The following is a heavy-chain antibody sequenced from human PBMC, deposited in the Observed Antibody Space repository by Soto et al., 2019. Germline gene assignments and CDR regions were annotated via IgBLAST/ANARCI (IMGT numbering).Heavy chain of an antibody. D-gene: IGHD4-17*01. CDR1: GFTFTSYA. V-gene: IGHV3-23*01. Sequence: EVQLLESGGGLVQPGGSLRLSCAASGFTFTSYAMSWVRQAPGQGLEWVSAITYNGVTTYYADSVKGRLTISRDNSRSTLYLQMNSLRADDTALYFCAKYGDFGDFDCWGQGIVVAVSS. CDR2: ITYNGVTT. CDR3: AKYGDFGDFDC. J-gene: IGHJ4*02.